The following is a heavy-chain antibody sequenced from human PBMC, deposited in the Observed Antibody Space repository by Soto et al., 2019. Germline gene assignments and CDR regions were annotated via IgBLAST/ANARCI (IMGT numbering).Heavy chain of an antibody. CDR2: IDWDDDK. CDR3: ARSYSGYEPFYY. CDR1: GFSLSTSGMC. Sequence: VSGPTLVNPTQTLTLTCTFSGFSLSTSGMCVSWIRQPPGKALEWLARIDWDDDKYYSTSLKTRLTISKNTSKNQVVLTMTNKESVDTVMFYCARSYSGYEPFYYWGQGTLVTVSS. J-gene: IGHJ4*02. V-gene: IGHV2-70*11. D-gene: IGHD5-12*01.